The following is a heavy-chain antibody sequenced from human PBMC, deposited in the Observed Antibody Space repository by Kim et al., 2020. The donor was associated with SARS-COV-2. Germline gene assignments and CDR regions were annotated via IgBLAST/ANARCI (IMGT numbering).Heavy chain of an antibody. J-gene: IGHJ6*02. Sequence: TYYNPSLKSRVTISVDTSKNQFSLKLSAVTAADTAVYYCARDRKQQLVSWGQGTTVTVSS. CDR3: ARDRKQQLVS. D-gene: IGHD6-13*01. V-gene: IGHV4-31*02. CDR2: T.